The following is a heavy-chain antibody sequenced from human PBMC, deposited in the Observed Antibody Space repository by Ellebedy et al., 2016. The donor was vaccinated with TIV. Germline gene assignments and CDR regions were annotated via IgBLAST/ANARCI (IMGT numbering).Heavy chain of an antibody. CDR2: INYDSRST. J-gene: IGHJ4*02. D-gene: IGHD3-10*01. V-gene: IGHV3-23*01. Sequence: GESLKISCVASGFTFNTHAMNWVRQAPGKGLEWVSSINYDSRSTYYADSVKGRFTISRDNPKKMLYLQMDSLRAEDTAVYFCARAPRGGTDYWGQGTLVTVSS. CDR3: ARAPRGGTDY. CDR1: GFTFNTHA.